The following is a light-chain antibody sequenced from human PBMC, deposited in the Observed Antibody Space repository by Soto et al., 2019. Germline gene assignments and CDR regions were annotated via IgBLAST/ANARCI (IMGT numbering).Light chain of an antibody. Sequence: EIVLTQSPATLSLSPGERATLSCRASQSAGTYLAWYQQKPGQAPRFLIYGAFSRATGIPDRFSGSGSGTDFTLTISSLQPEDFATYYCQQANSFPLTCGGGTKVDIK. V-gene: IGKV3-11*01. J-gene: IGKJ4*01. CDR2: GAF. CDR1: QSAGTY. CDR3: QQANSFPLT.